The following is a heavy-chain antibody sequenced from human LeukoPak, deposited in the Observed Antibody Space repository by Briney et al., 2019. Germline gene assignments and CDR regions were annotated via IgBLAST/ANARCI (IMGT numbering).Heavy chain of an antibody. CDR2: ISGSGGGT. CDR3: ANPGVVIRVILVGFHREAYYFDS. Sequence: GGSLRLSCAVSGITVSNYGMSWVRQAPGKGLEWVAGISGSGGGTNYADSVKGRFTISRDNSKNTLYLQMNSLRAEDTAVYFCANPGVVIRVILVGFHREAYYFDSWGQGALATVSS. V-gene: IGHV3-23*01. J-gene: IGHJ4*02. D-gene: IGHD3-22*01. CDR1: GITVSNYG.